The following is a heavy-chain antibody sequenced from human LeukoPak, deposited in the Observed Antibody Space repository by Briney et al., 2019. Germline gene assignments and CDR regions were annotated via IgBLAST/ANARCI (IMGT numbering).Heavy chain of an antibody. D-gene: IGHD6-19*01. CDR1: GGSISSSNW. CDR2: IYHSGST. Sequence: SETLSLTCAVSGGSISSSNWWSWVRQPPGKGLEWIGEIYHSGSTNYNPSLKSRVTISVDKSKSQFSLKLSSVTAADTAVYYCARDQSAVAGGGFDYWGQGTLVTVSS. V-gene: IGHV4-4*02. J-gene: IGHJ4*02. CDR3: ARDQSAVAGGGFDY.